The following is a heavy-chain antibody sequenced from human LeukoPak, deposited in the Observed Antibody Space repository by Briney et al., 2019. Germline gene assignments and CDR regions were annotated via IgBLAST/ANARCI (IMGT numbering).Heavy chain of an antibody. CDR1: GGSISSYY. Sequence: PSETLSLTCTVSGGSISSYYWSWIRQPPGKGLEWIGYIYTSGSTNYNPSLKSRVTISVDTSKNQFSLKLSSVTAADTAVYYCARHGPYSSGWTNWFDPWGQGTRVTVSS. V-gene: IGHV4-4*09. CDR2: IYTSGST. CDR3: ARHGPYSSGWTNWFDP. D-gene: IGHD6-19*01. J-gene: IGHJ5*02.